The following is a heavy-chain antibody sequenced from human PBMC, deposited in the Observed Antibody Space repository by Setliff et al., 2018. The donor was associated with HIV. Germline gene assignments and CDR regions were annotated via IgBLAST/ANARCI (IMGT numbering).Heavy chain of an antibody. CDR2: IYYSGNT. CDR1: GGSISSGSHY. D-gene: IGHD5-18*01. V-gene: IGHV4-61*10. CDR3: ARSPGVDTNMAFDY. Sequence: PSETLSLTCAVSGGSISSGSHYWSWIRQPAGKGLEYIGSIYYSGNTDYNPSLKSRVTISVDRSKNQFSLKLNSVTAADTAVYYCARSPGVDTNMAFDYWGQGMLVTVSS. J-gene: IGHJ4*02.